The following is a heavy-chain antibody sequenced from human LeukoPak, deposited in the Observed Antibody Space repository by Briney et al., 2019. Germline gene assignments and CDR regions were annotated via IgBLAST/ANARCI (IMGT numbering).Heavy chain of an antibody. J-gene: IGHJ4*02. CDR1: GYSISSGYF. CDR2: IFHSGRT. D-gene: IGHD3-9*01. CDR3: ASLLRYFDWLPYYFDY. V-gene: IGHV4-38-2*02. Sequence: KPSETLSLTCNVSGYSISSGYFWGWIRQAPEKGLEWIGSIFHSGRTYYNPSLKRRVSMSLDTSKNQFSLKLSSVTAADTAVYYCASLLRYFDWLPYYFDYWGQGTLVTVSS.